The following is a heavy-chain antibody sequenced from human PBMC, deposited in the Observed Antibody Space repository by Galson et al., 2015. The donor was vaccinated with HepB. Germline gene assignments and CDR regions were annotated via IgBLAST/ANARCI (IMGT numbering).Heavy chain of an antibody. Sequence: ETLSLTCTVSGASISSYYWTWIRQPPGRGLEWIGYIYYSGNTKYNPSLKSRVTISVDTSKNPFSLKLSSVTAADTAVYYCARLTLIRSSVFDIWGQGTMVTVSS. J-gene: IGHJ3*02. CDR3: ARLTLIRSSVFDI. CDR2: IYYSGNT. D-gene: IGHD3-3*01. V-gene: IGHV4-59*08. CDR1: GASISSYY.